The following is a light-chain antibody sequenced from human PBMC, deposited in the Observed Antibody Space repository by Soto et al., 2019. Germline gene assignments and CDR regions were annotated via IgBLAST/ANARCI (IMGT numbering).Light chain of an antibody. CDR3: QSYDSSLSVRYV. J-gene: IGLJ1*01. CDR2: GNS. CDR1: SSNIGAGYD. V-gene: IGLV1-40*01. Sequence: QSVLTQPPSVSGAPGQRVTISCTGSSSNIGAGYDVHWYQQLPGTAPKLLIYGNSNRPSGVPDRFSGSKSGTSASLAITGLQAEDEADYYCQSYDSSLSVRYVFGTGTQLTVL.